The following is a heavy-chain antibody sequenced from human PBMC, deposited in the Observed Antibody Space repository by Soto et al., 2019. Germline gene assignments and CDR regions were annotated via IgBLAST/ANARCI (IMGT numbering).Heavy chain of an antibody. CDR2: ISNSGNT. D-gene: IGHD3-10*01. CDR3: AKTKFRGVVVNV. V-gene: IGHV3-23*01. J-gene: IGHJ6*02. Sequence: EVQLLESGGALVQPGGSLRLSCAASGFTFSSYAMYWVRQAPGKGLEWVSTISNSGNTYYADSVEGRFTISRDNSKNTLYLQMNSLRAEDTAVYYGAKTKFRGVVVNVWGQGTTVTVSS. CDR1: GFTFSSYA.